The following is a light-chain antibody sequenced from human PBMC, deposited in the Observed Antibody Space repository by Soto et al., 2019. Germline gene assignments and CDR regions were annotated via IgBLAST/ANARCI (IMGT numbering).Light chain of an antibody. V-gene: IGKV4-1*01. Sequence: DIVMTQSPDSLAVSLGERATINCKSSQSVLYSSNNKNYLAWYQVKPGQPPQLLIYWASTRESGVPDRFSGSGAGTDFTLTISSLQAEDVAVYYCQQYYSSPLTFGGGTKVEIK. CDR1: QSVLYSSNNKNY. J-gene: IGKJ4*01. CDR2: WAS. CDR3: QQYYSSPLT.